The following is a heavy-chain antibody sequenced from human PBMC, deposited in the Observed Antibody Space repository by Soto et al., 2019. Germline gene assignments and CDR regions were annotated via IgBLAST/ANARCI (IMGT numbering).Heavy chain of an antibody. J-gene: IGHJ4*02. Sequence: SVKVSCTASGFTFFTSAVQWVRQARGQRLEWIGWIVVGSGNTNYAQKFEERVTITRDMSTNAAYMELTSLRSEDTAVYYCAADPYCGGDCYFDYWGQGIMVTVAS. CDR1: GFTFFTSA. CDR3: AADPYCGGDCYFDY. CDR2: IVVGSGNT. V-gene: IGHV1-58*01. D-gene: IGHD2-21*02.